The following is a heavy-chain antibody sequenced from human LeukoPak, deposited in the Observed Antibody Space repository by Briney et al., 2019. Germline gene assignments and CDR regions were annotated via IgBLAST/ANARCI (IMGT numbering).Heavy chain of an antibody. CDR3: AKGGSQGGSYLFDY. D-gene: IGHD1-26*01. CDR1: RFTFSSYG. J-gene: IGHJ4*02. Sequence: GGSLRLSCAASRFTFSSYGMHWVRQAPGKGLEWVAFIRYDGSNKYYADSVKGRFTISRDNSKNTLYLQMNSLRAEDTAVYYCAKGGSQGGSYLFDYWGQGTLVTVSS. V-gene: IGHV3-30*02. CDR2: IRYDGSNK.